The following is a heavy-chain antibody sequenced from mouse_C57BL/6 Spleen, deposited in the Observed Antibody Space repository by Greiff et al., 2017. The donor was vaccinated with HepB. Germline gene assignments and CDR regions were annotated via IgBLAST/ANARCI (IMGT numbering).Heavy chain of an antibody. CDR1: GYTFPIYW. CDR2: IDPNSCGT. V-gene: IGHV1-72*01. Sequence: VPLQQPGAELVTPGASVKLSCPASGYTFPIYWMHWVEQRPGRGLEWIGRIDPNSCGTKYNEKFKSKATLTVAKPSSTAYMQLSSLTSEDSAVYYCARIAGYWGQGTTLTVSS. CDR3: ARIAGY. J-gene: IGHJ2*01.